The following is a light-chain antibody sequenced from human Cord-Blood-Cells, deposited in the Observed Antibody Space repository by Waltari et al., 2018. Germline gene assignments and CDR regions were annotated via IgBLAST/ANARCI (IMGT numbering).Light chain of an antibody. J-gene: IGKJ5*01. Sequence: DIVMTQTPLSLSVTPGQPASISCKSSQSLLHSDGKTYLYWYLQKPGQSPQLLIYEVSGRFSGVPDRFSGSWSETDFTLKISRVEAEDVGVYYCMQGIHLPITFGQGTRLEIK. CDR3: MQGIHLPIT. CDR2: EVS. CDR1: QSLLHSDGKTY. V-gene: IGKV2-29*02.